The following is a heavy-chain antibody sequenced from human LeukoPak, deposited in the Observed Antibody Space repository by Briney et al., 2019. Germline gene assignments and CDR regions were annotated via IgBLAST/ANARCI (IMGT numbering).Heavy chain of an antibody. V-gene: IGHV4-30-4*08. CDR3: ATHSSGYDSGNDAFDI. CDR2: IYYSGST. D-gene: IGHD3-22*01. J-gene: IGHJ3*02. CDR1: GGSISSGDYY. Sequence: SETLSLTCTVSGGSISSGDYYWSWIRQPPGKGLEWIGYIYYSGSTYYNPSLKSRVTISVDTSKNRFSLKLSSVTAADTAVYYCATHSSGYDSGNDAFDIWGQGTMVTVSS.